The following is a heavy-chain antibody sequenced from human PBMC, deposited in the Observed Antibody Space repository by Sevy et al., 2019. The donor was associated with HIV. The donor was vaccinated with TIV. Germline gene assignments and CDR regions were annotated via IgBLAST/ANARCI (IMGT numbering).Heavy chain of an antibody. Sequence: ASVKVSCKASGYTFTSYDINWVRQATGQGLEWMGWMNPNSGNTGYAQTFQGRVTMTRNTSISTAYMELSSLRSEDTAVYYCARGKVRGVIGWFDPWGQGTLVTVSS. CDR3: ARGKVRGVIGWFDP. CDR2: MNPNSGNT. D-gene: IGHD3-10*01. J-gene: IGHJ5*02. V-gene: IGHV1-8*01. CDR1: GYTFTSYD.